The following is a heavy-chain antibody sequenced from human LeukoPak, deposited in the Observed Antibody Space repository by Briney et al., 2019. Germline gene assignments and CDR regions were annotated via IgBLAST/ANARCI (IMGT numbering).Heavy chain of an antibody. CDR1: GGTFSSYA. CDR2: IIPIFGTA. J-gene: IGHJ4*02. D-gene: IGHD3-16*02. CDR3: ARDLMITFGGVIVSRHYFGY. V-gene: IGHV1-69*13. Sequence: ASVKVSCKASGGTFSSYAISWVRQAPGQGLEWMGGIIPIFGTANYAQKFQGRVTITADESTSTAYMELSSLRSEDTAVYYCARDLMITFGGVIVSRHYFGYWGQGTLVTVSS.